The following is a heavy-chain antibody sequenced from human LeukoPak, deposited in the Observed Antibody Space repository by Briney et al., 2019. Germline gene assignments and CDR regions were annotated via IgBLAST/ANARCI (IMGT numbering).Heavy chain of an antibody. V-gene: IGHV4-34*01. CDR2: INHSGST. D-gene: IGHD6-25*01. J-gene: IGHJ3*02. CDR3: ARGERAVRAFDI. Sequence: SETLSLTCAVYGGSFSAYYWSWIRQPPGKGLEWIGEINHSGSTNYNPSLKSRVTISVDRSKKQFSLRLSSVTAADTALYYCARGERAVRAFDIWGQGTMVTVSS. CDR1: GGSFSAYY.